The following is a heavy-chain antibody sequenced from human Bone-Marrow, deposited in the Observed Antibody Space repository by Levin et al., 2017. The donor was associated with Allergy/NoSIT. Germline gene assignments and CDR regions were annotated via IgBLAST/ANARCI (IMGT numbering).Heavy chain of an antibody. J-gene: IGHJ4*02. D-gene: IGHD3-9*01. CDR1: GGSISSAGYH. CDR3: ARLDGYYFDY. Sequence: TSSETLSLTCTVSGGSISSAGYHWTWIRQSPGTGLEWIGYISYRGTTYYNPSLKSRLTMSLDTSEQRFSLNLNSVTAADTAIYYCARLDGYYFDYWGQGTLVTVSS. V-gene: IGHV4-31*03. CDR2: ISYRGTT.